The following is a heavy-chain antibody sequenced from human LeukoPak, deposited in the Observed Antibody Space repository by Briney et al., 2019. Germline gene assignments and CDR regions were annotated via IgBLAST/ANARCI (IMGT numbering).Heavy chain of an antibody. V-gene: IGHV4-34*01. D-gene: IGHD6-6*01. Sequence: SETLSLTCAVYGGSFSGYYWSWIRQPPGKGLEWIGEINHSGSTNYNPSLKSRVTISVDTSKNQLSLKLSSVAAADTAVYYCAREIISIAAPYYYYYYMDVWGKGTTVTVSS. CDR1: GGSFSGYY. CDR3: AREIISIAAPYYYYYYMDV. J-gene: IGHJ6*03. CDR2: INHSGST.